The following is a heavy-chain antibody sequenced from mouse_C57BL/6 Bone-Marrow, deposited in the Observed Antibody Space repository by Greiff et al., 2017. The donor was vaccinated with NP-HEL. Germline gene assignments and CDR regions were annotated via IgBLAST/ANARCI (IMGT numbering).Heavy chain of an antibody. CDR3: ARYVIYSWAMDY. Sequence: VQLQQPGAELVMPGASVKLSCKASGYTFTSYWMHWVKQRPGQGLEWIGEIDPSDSYTNYNQKVKGKSTLTVDKSSSTAYMQRSSLSSEDSAVYYCARYVIYSWAMDYWGQGTSVTVSS. CDR1: GYTFTSYW. D-gene: IGHD2-1*01. J-gene: IGHJ4*01. V-gene: IGHV1-69*01. CDR2: IDPSDSYT.